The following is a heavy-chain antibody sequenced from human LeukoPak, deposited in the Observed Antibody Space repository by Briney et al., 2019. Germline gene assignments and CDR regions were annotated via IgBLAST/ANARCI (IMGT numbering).Heavy chain of an antibody. CDR2: ISARGSTT. CDR3: AKGAQYDFWSGYTLEYFDV. D-gene: IGHD3-3*01. V-gene: IGHV3-23*01. J-gene: IGHJ4*02. CDR1: VFTFSSYP. Sequence: GGSLRLSCAPSVFTFSSYPMNWVPQAPGKGLDWVSFISARGSTTHYADSVTGRFTISRDNSNTTLYLQINSLRAEDTAAYYCAKGAQYDFWSGYTLEYFDVWGKGTLVTVSS.